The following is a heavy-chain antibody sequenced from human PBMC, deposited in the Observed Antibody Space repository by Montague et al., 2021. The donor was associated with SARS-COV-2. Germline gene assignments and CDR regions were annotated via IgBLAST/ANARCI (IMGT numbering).Heavy chain of an antibody. CDR1: GGSISSSTYY. CDR3: ARHGWEWLGLVKPFDY. Sequence: SETLSLTCTVSGGSISSSTYYWGWIRQPPGKGLEWIGSIYYSGSTYYNPSLKSRVTISVDTSKNQFSLKLSSVTAADTAVYYCARHGWEWLGLVKPFDYWGQGTLVTVSS. J-gene: IGHJ4*02. CDR2: IYYSGST. V-gene: IGHV4-39*01. D-gene: IGHD5-12*01.